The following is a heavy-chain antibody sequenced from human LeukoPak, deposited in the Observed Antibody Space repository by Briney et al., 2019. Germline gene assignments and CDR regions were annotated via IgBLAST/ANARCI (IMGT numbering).Heavy chain of an antibody. CDR3: ARDFSQSASRFGELLGAADYYFYYSGIHV. J-gene: IGHJ6*02. CDR1: GFSFRSYT. D-gene: IGHD3-10*01. CDR2: ISGSSSFI. V-gene: IGHV3-21*06. Sequence: GGSLRLSCVASGFSFRSYTMNWVRQAPGKGLEWVSSISGSSSFINYADSVKGRFTISRDNAKNSLYLQMNSLRAEDTAVYYCARDFSQSASRFGELLGAADYYFYYSGIHVWGQGTTVTVSS.